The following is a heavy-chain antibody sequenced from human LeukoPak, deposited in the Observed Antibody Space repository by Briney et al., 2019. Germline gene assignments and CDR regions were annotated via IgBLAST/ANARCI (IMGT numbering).Heavy chain of an antibody. D-gene: IGHD6-19*01. CDR3: ARSGAVAVGYGMDV. CDR2: INPSGGST. J-gene: IGHJ6*02. CDR1: GYTFTSYY. V-gene: IGHV1-46*01. Sequence: ASVKVSCKASGYTFTSYYMHWVRQAPGQGLEWMGIINPSGGSTSYAQKFQGRVTMTRNTSISTAYMELSSLRSEDTAVYYCARSGAVAVGYGMDVWGQGTTVTVSS.